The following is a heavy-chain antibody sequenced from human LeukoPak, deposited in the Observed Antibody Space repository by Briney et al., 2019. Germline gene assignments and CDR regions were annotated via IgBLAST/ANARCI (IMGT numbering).Heavy chain of an antibody. CDR3: ARQIASAGTAGFDF. D-gene: IGHD6-13*01. CDR1: GGSISSYY. V-gene: IGHV4-4*07. CDR2: IYSTGST. Sequence: MASETLSLTCTVSGGSISSYYWSWIRQPAGKGLEWIGLIYSTGSTNYNPSLKSRVTMSVDTSKNQFSLRLRSVTAADTAVYYCARQIASAGTAGFDFWGQGALVTVSS. J-gene: IGHJ4*02.